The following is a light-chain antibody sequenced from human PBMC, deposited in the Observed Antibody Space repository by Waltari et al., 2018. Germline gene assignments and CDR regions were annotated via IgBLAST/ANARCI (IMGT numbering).Light chain of an antibody. CDR2: KAS. CDR1: RSIRGW. V-gene: IGKV1-5*03. Sequence: DIQMTQSPSTLSASVGDRVTIPCRASRSIRGWLAWSQQKPGKAPNLLIYKASSLESGVPSRFNGSGAGTEFTLASSSPQPDKCATYYCHQYKSDSYTLGQGTKLESK. CDR3: HQYKSDSYT. J-gene: IGKJ2*01.